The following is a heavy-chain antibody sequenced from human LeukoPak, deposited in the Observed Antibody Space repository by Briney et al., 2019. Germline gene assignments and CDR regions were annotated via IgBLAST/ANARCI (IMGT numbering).Heavy chain of an antibody. CDR3: ARGGYDYVWGSYRAELDI. V-gene: IGHV3-13*01. J-gene: IGHJ3*02. CDR2: IGTAGDT. D-gene: IGHD3-16*02. Sequence: GGSLRLSCAASGFTFSSYDMHWVRQATGKGLEWVSAIGTAGDTYYPGSVKGRFTISRENAKNSLYLQMNSLRAGDTAVYYCARGGYDYVWGSYRAELDIWGQGTIVTVSS. CDR1: GFTFSSYD.